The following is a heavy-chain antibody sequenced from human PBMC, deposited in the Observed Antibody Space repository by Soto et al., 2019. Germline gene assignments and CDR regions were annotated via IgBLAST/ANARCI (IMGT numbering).Heavy chain of an antibody. Sequence: QVQLVESGGGVVQPGRSLRLSCAASGFTFSHYGIHWVRQAPGKWLAWVAVISHDGSNKYSVDPVKGRFTISRDNSKNTRHLQMHNRRAEDTSVYYCVKARGYIYGHHLRDYYGMDFWGQGTTVTVS. CDR2: ISHDGSNK. V-gene: IGHV3-30*18. D-gene: IGHD5-18*01. J-gene: IGHJ6*02. CDR3: VKARGYIYGHHLRDYYGMDF. CDR1: GFTFSHYG.